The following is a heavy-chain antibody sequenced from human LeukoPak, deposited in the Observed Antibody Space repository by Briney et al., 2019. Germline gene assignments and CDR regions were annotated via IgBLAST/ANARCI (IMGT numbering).Heavy chain of an antibody. Sequence: ASVKVSCKASGYTFTSYGISWVRQAPGQGLEWMGWISAYNGNTNYAQKLQSRVTMTTDTSTSTAYMELRSLRSDDTAVYYCARAMVRGVITLWFDPWGQGTLVTVSS. CDR1: GYTFTSYG. CDR2: ISAYNGNT. D-gene: IGHD3-10*01. V-gene: IGHV1-18*04. CDR3: ARAMVRGVITLWFDP. J-gene: IGHJ5*02.